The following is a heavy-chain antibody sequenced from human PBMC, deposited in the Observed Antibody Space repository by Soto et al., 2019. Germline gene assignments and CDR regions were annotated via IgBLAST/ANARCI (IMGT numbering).Heavy chain of an antibody. CDR2: IYYSGST. D-gene: IGHD2-15*01. J-gene: IGHJ4*02. CDR3: ARTPDQ. CDR1: GVSISSGGYY. V-gene: IGHV4-31*03. Sequence: QVQLQESGPGLVKPSQTLALTCTVSGVSISSGGYYWSWSRQHPGKCLEWIGYIYYSGSTYYNPSLQSRVTISVETSKNQFSLTLSSVTAADTAVYYCARTPDQWGPGTLVTVSS.